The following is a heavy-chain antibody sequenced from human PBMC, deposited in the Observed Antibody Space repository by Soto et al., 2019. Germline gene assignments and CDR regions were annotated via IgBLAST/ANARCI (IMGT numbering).Heavy chain of an antibody. CDR1: GFTFDDYA. CDR3: AKDIDERSMGLLGGFDP. CDR2: ISWDGGST. V-gene: IGHV3-43D*03. Sequence: GGSLRLSCAASGFTFDDYAMHWVRQAPGKGLEWVSLISWDGGSTYYADSVKGRFTITRDNSKNSLYLQMNSLRAEDTALEYCAKDIDERSMGLLGGFDPWGQGTLVTVSS. D-gene: IGHD3-10*01. J-gene: IGHJ5*02.